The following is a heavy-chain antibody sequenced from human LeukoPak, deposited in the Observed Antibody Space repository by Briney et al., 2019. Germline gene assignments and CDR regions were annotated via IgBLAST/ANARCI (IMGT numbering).Heavy chain of an antibody. CDR3: ARGGIRFLDDFDY. Sequence: PGGSLRLSCAASGFTFSSYSMSWVRQAPGKGLEWVSYISSSSSTIYYADSVKGRFTISRDNAKNSLYLQMNSLRAEDTAVYYCARGGIRFLDDFDYWGQGTLVTVSS. CDR2: ISSSSSTI. J-gene: IGHJ4*02. V-gene: IGHV3-48*01. CDR1: GFTFSSYS. D-gene: IGHD3-3*01.